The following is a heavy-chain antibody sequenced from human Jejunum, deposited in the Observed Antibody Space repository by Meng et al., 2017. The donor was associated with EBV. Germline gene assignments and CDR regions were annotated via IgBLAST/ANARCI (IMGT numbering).Heavy chain of an antibody. V-gene: IGHV4-61*01. J-gene: IGHJ4*02. CDR3: AGLRYSGYDRAFDY. CDR2: IYNRGST. CDR1: GGSVKGGNAS. D-gene: IGHD5-12*01. Sequence: QPRLGERAPVLVTPSETLSATCAVAGGSVKGGNASWSWIRQPQGKGLGWIVYIYNRGSTNYTPSLKSGVPISLDTSKNQFSLKLISVTAADTAVYYWAGLRYSGYDRAFDYWGQGALVTVSS.